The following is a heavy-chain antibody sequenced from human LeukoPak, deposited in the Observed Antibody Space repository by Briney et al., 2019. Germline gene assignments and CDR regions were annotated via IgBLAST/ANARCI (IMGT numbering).Heavy chain of an antibody. J-gene: IGHJ4*02. CDR3: ARDLVSNIPDDY. V-gene: IGHV4-39*07. D-gene: IGHD6-13*01. Sequence: PSETLSLTCTVSGGSISSSSYFWGWIRQPPGKGLEWIGSIYYSGSTYYNPSLKSRVTISVDTSKNQFSLKLSSVTAADTAVYYCARDLVSNIPDDYWGQGTLVTVSS. CDR2: IYYSGST. CDR1: GGSISSSSYF.